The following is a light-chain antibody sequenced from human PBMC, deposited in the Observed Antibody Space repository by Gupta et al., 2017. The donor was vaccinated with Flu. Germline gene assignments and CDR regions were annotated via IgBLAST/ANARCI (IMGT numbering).Light chain of an antibody. Sequence: QSVLTQPPSASGTPGQRVTISCSGSSSNIGSNYVYWYQQLPGTAPKLLIYSNNQRPSGVPDRFSGSKSGNSASLAITGPRSEDEAEYYCEARDDRLRGDVFGTGTKVTVL. J-gene: IGLJ1*01. CDR3: EARDDRLRGDV. CDR2: SNN. CDR1: SSNIGSNY. V-gene: IGLV1-47*02.